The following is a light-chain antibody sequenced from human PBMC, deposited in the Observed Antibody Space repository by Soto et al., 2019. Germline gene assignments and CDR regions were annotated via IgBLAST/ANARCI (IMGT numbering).Light chain of an antibody. J-gene: IGLJ1*01. CDR3: NSYAGSNIYV. CDR1: SSDVGGYNF. V-gene: IGLV2-8*01. CDR2: EVN. Sequence: QSVLTQPPSASGSPGQSVTISCSGTSSDVGGYNFVSWYQHHPGKAPKLIIYEVNKRPSGVPNRFSGSKSGNTASLTVSGLQDDDEADYYCNSYAGSNIYVFGTGTKVTVL.